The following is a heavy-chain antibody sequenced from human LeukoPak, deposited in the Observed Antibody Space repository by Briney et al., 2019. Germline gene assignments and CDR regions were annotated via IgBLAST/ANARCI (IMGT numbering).Heavy chain of an antibody. CDR3: VRDRNDPWYSSSWNYGMDV. D-gene: IGHD6-13*01. J-gene: IGHJ6*02. CDR1: GFTFSSCW. CDR2: IKRDGSET. V-gene: IGHV3-7*01. Sequence: GGSLRLSCAASGFTFSSCWMSWVRQAPGKGLEWVANIKRDGSETYYVDSVKGRFTISRDNAKNSLYLQMNSLRAEDTAVYYCVRDRNDPWYSSSWNYGMDVWGQGTTVTVSS.